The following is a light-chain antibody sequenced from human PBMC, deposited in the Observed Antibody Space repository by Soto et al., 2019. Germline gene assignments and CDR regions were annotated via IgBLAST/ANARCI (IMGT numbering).Light chain of an antibody. V-gene: IGKV3-15*01. CDR2: GAS. Sequence: ERVMTQAAATLSVSPGERATLSCRASQSVSSNLAWYQQKPGQAPRLLIYGASTRATGIPARFSGSGSGTEFTLTITSLQSEDFAVYYCQQYDNWPQIFCQGTKVDIK. CDR1: QSVSSN. J-gene: IGKJ1*01. CDR3: QQYDNWPQI.